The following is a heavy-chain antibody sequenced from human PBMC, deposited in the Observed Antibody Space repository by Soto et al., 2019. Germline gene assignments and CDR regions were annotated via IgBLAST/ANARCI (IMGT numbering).Heavy chain of an antibody. V-gene: IGHV3-64D*06. CDR3: VKGGPTVTTANWFDP. Sequence: ASVTVSCKASGYTFSDYYIDRIRQAPGKGLEYVSAISSNGGRTYYADSVKGRFTISRDNSKNTLYLQMSSLRAEDTAVYYCVKGGPTVTTANWFDPWGQGTLVTVSS. J-gene: IGHJ5*02. D-gene: IGHD4-4*01. CDR1: GYTFSDYY. CDR2: ISSNGGRT.